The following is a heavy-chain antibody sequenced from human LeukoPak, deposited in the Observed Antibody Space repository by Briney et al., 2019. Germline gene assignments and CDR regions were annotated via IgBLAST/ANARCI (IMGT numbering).Heavy chain of an antibody. J-gene: IGHJ4*02. Sequence: RGGSLRLPCAGSGFAFGTYAMSWVRQAPGMGLEWVSSISANGQATYYADSVEGRFTISRDNSKSTLYLQLNSLRAEDTATYYCARDPYNTILYGLAHWGQGTLVTDSS. CDR3: ARDPYNTILYGLAH. CDR1: GFAFGTYA. V-gene: IGHV3-23*01. CDR2: ISANGQAT. D-gene: IGHD3-10*01.